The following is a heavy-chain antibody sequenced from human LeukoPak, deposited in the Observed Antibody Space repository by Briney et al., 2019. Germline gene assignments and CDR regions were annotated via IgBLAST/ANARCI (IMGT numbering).Heavy chain of an antibody. V-gene: IGHV3-21*04. J-gene: IGHJ4*02. D-gene: IGHD3-22*01. CDR1: AFTFSSYS. CDR3: AKDLLYDSSGY. Sequence: PGGSLRLSCAASAFTFSSYSMNWVRQAPGKGLEWVSFISSRSDYIYYADSVKGRFTISRDNAKNSLYLQMNSLRAEDTAVYYCAKDLLYDSSGYWGQETLVTVSS. CDR2: ISSRSDYI.